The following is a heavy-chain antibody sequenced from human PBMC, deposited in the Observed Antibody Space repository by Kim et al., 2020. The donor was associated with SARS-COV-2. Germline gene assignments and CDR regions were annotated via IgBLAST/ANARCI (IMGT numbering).Heavy chain of an antibody. CDR1: GFTFSSYS. CDR2: ISSSSSTI. Sequence: GGSLRLSCAASGFTFSSYSMNWVRQAPGKGLEWVSYISSSSSTIYYADSVKGRFTISRDNAKNSLYLQMNSPRDEDTAVYYCASRFLEMAMGYWGQGTLVTVSS. D-gene: IGHD5-18*01. J-gene: IGHJ4*02. V-gene: IGHV3-48*02. CDR3: ASRFLEMAMGY.